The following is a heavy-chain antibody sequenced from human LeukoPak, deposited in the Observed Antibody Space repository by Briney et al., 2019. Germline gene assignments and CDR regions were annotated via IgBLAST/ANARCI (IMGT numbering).Heavy chain of an antibody. Sequence: GGSLRLSCSASGFTFSSYAMHWVRHAPGKGLEYVSAISSNGGSTYYADSVKGRFTISRDNSKNTLYLQMSSLRAEDTAVYYCVKDQHDSSGYGDYWGQGTLVTVSS. CDR2: ISSNGGST. V-gene: IGHV3-64D*09. CDR3: VKDQHDSSGYGDY. J-gene: IGHJ4*02. D-gene: IGHD3-22*01. CDR1: GFTFSSYA.